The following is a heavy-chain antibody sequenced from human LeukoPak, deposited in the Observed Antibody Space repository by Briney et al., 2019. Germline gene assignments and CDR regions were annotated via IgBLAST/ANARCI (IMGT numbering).Heavy chain of an antibody. CDR2: ISGSGGST. CDR1: GFTFSSYA. D-gene: IGHD1-1*01. Sequence: GGSLRLSCAASGFTFSSYAMTWVRQAPGKGLEWVSAISGSGGSTYYADSVKGRFTISRDNSKSTLYLQMNSLRAEDTAVYYCAKVRTGTTTYFDYWGQGTLVTVSS. CDR3: AKVRTGTTTYFDY. V-gene: IGHV3-23*01. J-gene: IGHJ4*02.